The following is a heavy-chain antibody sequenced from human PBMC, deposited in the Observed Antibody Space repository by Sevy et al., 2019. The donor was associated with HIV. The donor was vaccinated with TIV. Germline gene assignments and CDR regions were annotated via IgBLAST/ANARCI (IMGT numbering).Heavy chain of an antibody. D-gene: IGHD4-17*01. CDR2: IIPIFGTA. V-gene: IGHV1-69*13. J-gene: IGHJ6*02. Sequence: ASVKVSCKASGGTFSSYAISWVRQAPGQGLEWMGGIIPIFGTAKYAQKLQGRVTITADESMSTAYMELSSLRAEDTAVYYCARARRGYYYYGMDVWGQGTTVTVSS. CDR1: GGTFSSYA. CDR3: ARARRGYYYYGMDV.